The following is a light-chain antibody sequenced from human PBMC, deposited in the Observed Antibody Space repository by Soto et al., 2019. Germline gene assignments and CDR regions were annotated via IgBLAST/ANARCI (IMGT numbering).Light chain of an antibody. Sequence: DVVMTQSPDSLAVSLGERATINCKSSHSVLHSSNNENSVAWYQQKAGQRPKLLIYRASIRESGVPDRFSGRVSGTDFTLTISSLQAEDVAVYYCQQYYTGIAFGQGTRLVIK. CDR1: HSVLHSSNNENS. CDR2: RAS. V-gene: IGKV4-1*01. CDR3: QQYYTGIA. J-gene: IGKJ5*01.